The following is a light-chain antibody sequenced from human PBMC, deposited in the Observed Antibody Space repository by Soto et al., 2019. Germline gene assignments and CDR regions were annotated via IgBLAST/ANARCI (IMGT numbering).Light chain of an antibody. V-gene: IGKV3-20*01. CDR2: GAS. CDR1: QSVSSSY. Sequence: EIVLTQSPGTLSLSPGERATLSCRASQSVSSSYLAWYQQKPGQAPRLLIYGASNRATGIPDRFSVSAAGTDFPLTISRLEPEDVAVYYCQHYGTSALFGPGTKVDIK. J-gene: IGKJ3*01. CDR3: QHYGTSAL.